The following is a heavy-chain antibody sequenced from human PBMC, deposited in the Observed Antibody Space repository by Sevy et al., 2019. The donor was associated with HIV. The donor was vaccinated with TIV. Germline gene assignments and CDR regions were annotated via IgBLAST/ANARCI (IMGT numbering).Heavy chain of an antibody. V-gene: IGHV5-51*01. CDR2: IYPGDSDS. D-gene: IGHD6-13*01. CDR3: ARATAGTAPHYSYYTMDV. CDR1: GYIFTNYW. J-gene: IGHJ6*02. Sequence: GESLKISCKGSGYIFTNYWIGWVRQMPGKGLEWIGIIYPGDSDSRYSPSFQGQVTISADKSISTAYVQWSSLKASDTAMYYCARATAGTAPHYSYYTMDVWGQGTTVTVSS.